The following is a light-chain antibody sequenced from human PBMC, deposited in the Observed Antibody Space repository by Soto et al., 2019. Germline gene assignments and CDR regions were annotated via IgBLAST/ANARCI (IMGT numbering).Light chain of an antibody. J-gene: IGLJ7*01. CDR1: SSDIGRYNY. CDR2: GVN. V-gene: IGLV2-14*01. CDR3: ASYTSTTTLVV. Sequence: QSALTQPASVSGSPGQSITISCTGTSSDIGRYNYVSWYQQHPGKAPRLVISGVNKRPSGISNRFSGSKSGNTASLTISGLQADDEAIYYCASYTSTTTLVVFGEGTQLTVL.